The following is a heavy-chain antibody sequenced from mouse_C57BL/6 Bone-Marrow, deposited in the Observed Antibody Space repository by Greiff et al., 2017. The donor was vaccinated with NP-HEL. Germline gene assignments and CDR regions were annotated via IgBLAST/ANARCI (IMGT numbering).Heavy chain of an antibody. J-gene: IGHJ4*01. D-gene: IGHD1-1*01. CDR3: ASLYYYDDGDY. CDR1: GYTFTSYW. Sequence: QVQLQQPGAELVKPGASVKLSCKASGYTFTSYWMHWVKQRPGQGLEWIGMIHPNSGSTNYNEKFKSKATLTVDKSASTAYMQLSSLTSEDSAVYYCASLYYYDDGDYWGQGTSVTVSS. CDR2: IHPNSGST. V-gene: IGHV1-64*01.